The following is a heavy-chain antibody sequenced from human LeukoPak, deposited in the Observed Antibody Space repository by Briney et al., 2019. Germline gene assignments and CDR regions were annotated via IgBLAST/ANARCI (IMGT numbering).Heavy chain of an antibody. D-gene: IGHD2-15*01. J-gene: IGHJ6*03. CDR3: ARGDYSTAYYMDV. V-gene: IGHV4-61*02. CDR2: IYTSGST. Sequence: SETLSLTCTVSGGSISSGSYYWSWIRQPAGKGLEWIGRIYTSGSTNYNPSLKSRVTISVDTSKNQFSLKLSSVTAADTAVYYCARGDYSTAYYMDVWGKGTTVTVSS. CDR1: GGSISSGSYY.